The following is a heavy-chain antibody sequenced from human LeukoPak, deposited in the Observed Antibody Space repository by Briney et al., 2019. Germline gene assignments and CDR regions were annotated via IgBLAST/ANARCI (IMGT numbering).Heavy chain of an antibody. CDR2: ISSSGSTI. CDR1: GFTLSSYE. J-gene: IGHJ6*04. V-gene: IGHV3-48*03. Sequence: GGSLRLSCAASGFTLSSYEMNWVRQAPGKGLEWVSYISSSGSTIYYADSVKGRFTISRDNAKNSLHLQMNSLRAEDTAVHYCAELGITMIGGVWGKGTTVTISS. D-gene: IGHD3-10*02. CDR3: AELGITMIGGV.